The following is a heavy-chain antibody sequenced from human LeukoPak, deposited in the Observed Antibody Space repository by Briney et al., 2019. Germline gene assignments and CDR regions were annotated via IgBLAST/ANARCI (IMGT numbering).Heavy chain of an antibody. CDR2: IRYDGSNK. J-gene: IGHJ4*02. D-gene: IGHD2-21*01. CDR3: AKDQTAYCGGDCYSGSYY. CDR1: GFTFSSYG. Sequence: SCAASGFTFSSYGMHWVRQAPGKGLEWVAFIRYDGSNKYYADSVKGRFTISRDNSKNTLYLQMNSLRAEDRAVYYCAKDQTAYCGGDCYSGSYYWGQGTLVTVSS. V-gene: IGHV3-30*02.